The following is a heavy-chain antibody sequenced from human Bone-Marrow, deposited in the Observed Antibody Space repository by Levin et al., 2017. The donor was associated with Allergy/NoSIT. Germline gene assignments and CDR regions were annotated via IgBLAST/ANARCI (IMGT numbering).Heavy chain of an antibody. CDR2: IHSGDTT. CDR3: ASRSVRFLGTPPSGFAWCYDG. V-gene: IGHV3-66*01. D-gene: IGHD3-3*01. CDR1: GFTVSGTD. J-gene: IGHJ6*02. Sequence: GGSLRLSCAASGFTVSGTDMSWLRQAPGKGLEWVSVIHSGDTTYYADSVKGSFTISRDNSKNTLSLQMNSLRVEDTAVYYCASRSVRFLGTPPSGFAWCYDGWGQGTTVTVSS.